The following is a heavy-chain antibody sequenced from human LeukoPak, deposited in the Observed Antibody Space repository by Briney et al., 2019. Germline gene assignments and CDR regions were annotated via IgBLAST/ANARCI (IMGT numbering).Heavy chain of an antibody. J-gene: IGHJ4*02. V-gene: IGHV3-74*03. D-gene: IGHD3-3*01. CDR2: INNDGRTT. CDR3: ARGLPYDFWSGYIDY. Sequence: GGSLRLSCAASGFTFSSYWMHWVRQAPGKGLVWVSRINNDGRTTTYADSVKGRFTISRDNTKNTLYLHMDSLTAEDTAVYYCARGLPYDFWSGYIDYWGQGTLVTVSS. CDR1: GFTFSSYW.